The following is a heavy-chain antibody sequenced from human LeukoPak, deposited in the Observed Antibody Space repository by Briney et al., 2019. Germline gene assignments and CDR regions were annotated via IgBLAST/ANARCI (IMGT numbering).Heavy chain of an antibody. Sequence: PSETLSLTCAVYGGSFSGYYWSWLRQPPGKGLEWIGEINHSGSTNYNPSLKSRVTISVDTSKNQFSLKLSSVTAADTAVYYCARADFDDVYSSGWFDYWGQGTLVTVSS. D-gene: IGHD6-19*01. V-gene: IGHV4-34*01. CDR3: ARADFDDVYSSGWFDY. J-gene: IGHJ4*02. CDR2: INHSGST. CDR1: GGSFSGYY.